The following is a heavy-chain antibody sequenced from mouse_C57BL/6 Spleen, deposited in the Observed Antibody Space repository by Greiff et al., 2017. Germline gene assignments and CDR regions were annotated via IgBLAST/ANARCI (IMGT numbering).Heavy chain of an antibody. CDR2: IDPSDSYT. V-gene: IGHV1-69*01. J-gene: IGHJ1*03. CDR1: GYTFTSYW. CDR3: ARWLLRYFDV. Sequence: QVQLQQPGAELVMPGASVKLSCKASGYTFTSYWMHWVKQRPGQGLEWIGEIDPSDSYTNYNQKFKGKSTLTVDKSSSTAYMQLSSLTSADSAVYYFARWLLRYFDVRGTGTTVTVSS. D-gene: IGHD2-3*01.